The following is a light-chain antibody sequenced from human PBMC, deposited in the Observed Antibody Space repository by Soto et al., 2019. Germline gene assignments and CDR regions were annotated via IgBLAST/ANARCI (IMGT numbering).Light chain of an antibody. CDR2: AAS. CDR3: KQYYSYPT. J-gene: IGKJ5*01. Sequence: EIQITQSPSYLSVSVGDRVTLTFRASQAIDRWLAWYQQKPGKAPKLLIYAASTLQSGVPSRFSGSGSGTDFTLTISCLQSEDFATYYCKQYYSYPTFGQGTRLEIK. V-gene: IGKV1D-16*01. CDR1: QAIDRW.